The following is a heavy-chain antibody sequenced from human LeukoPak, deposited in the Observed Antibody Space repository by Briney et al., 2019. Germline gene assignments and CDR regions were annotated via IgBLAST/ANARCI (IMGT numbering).Heavy chain of an antibody. CDR2: MHYAGNT. J-gene: IGHJ4*02. CDR1: GGATTHDY. CDR3: ARRPNKSYFDY. V-gene: IGHV4-59*01. Sequence: SQTLSLTCSVSGGATTHDYWGCIWQPPRGREWWIGYMHYAGNTNYNPSLENRVTISVDTSKNQFSLRLSSVTAADTAVYYCARRPNKSYFDYWGQGTLVTVSS.